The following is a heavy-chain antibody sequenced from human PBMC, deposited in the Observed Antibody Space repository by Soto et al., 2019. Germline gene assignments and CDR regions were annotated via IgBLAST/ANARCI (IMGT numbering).Heavy chain of an antibody. J-gene: IGHJ6*02. CDR3: VRDGEVLFYYYGMDV. CDR2: ISPTTSHI. CDR1: GFTFSSFT. Sequence: EVQLVESGGGLVKPGGSLRLSCAASGFTFSSFTMNWIRQAPGKGLEWVSSISPTTSHISYADSVKGRFTISRDNAKNSLYLQMNSLRAEDTAMYYCVRDGEVLFYYYGMDVWGQGTTVTVSS. V-gene: IGHV3-21*06. D-gene: IGHD2-21*01.